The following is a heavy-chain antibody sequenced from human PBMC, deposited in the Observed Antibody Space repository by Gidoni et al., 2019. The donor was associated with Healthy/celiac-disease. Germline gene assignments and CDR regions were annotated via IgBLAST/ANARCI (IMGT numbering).Heavy chain of an antibody. Sequence: QVQLVESGGGVVQPGRSLRLSCAASGFTFSSYGMHWVRQAPGKGLEWVAVIWYDGSNKYYADSVKGRFTISRDNSKNTLYLQMNSLRAEDTAVYYCARGPDTAMVTGYFDYWGQGTLVTVSS. V-gene: IGHV3-33*01. CDR1: GFTFSSYG. CDR3: ARGPDTAMVTGYFDY. CDR2: IWYDGSNK. D-gene: IGHD5-18*01. J-gene: IGHJ4*02.